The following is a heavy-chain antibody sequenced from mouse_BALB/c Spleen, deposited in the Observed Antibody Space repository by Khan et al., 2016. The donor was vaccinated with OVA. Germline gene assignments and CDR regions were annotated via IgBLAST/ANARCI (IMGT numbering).Heavy chain of an antibody. CDR1: GISITSGNYR. J-gene: IGHJ1*01. CDR2: IYYSGTV. Sequence: VQLKESGPGLVKPSQTVSLTCTVTGISITSGNYRWSWIRQFPGNKLEWIGNIYYSGTVTYNPSLTSRPTITRDTSKNQFFLEMNSLTAEDTATYYCARDYGSLYWYFDVGGAGTTVTVSS. V-gene: IGHV3-5*02. D-gene: IGHD1-1*01. CDR3: ARDYGSLYWYFDV.